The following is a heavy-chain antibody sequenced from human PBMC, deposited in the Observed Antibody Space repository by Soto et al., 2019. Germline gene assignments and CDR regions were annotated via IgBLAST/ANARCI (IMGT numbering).Heavy chain of an antibody. CDR1: GGTFSSYA. CDR2: IIPIFGTA. V-gene: IGHV1-69*13. Sequence: SVKVSCKASGGTFSSYAISWVRQAPGQGLEWMGGIIPIFGTANYAQKFQGRVTITADESTSTAYMELSSLRSEDTAVYYCARPKYGETYFDSWGQGTVVTVSS. D-gene: IGHD2-21*01. CDR3: ARPKYGETYFDS. J-gene: IGHJ4*02.